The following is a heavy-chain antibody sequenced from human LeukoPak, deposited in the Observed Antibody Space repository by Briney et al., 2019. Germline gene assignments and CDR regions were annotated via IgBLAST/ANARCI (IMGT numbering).Heavy chain of an antibody. CDR3: ARPTYSGSYYWFDY. Sequence: GGSLRLSCVASGFTFSSYWMHWVRQAPGKGLVWVSRINSDGSRTSYADSVKGRFTISRDNAKNTLYLQMNSLRAEDTAVYYCARPTYSGSYYWFDYWGQGTLVTVSS. CDR2: INSDGSRT. CDR1: GFTFSSYW. J-gene: IGHJ4*02. V-gene: IGHV3-74*01. D-gene: IGHD1-26*01.